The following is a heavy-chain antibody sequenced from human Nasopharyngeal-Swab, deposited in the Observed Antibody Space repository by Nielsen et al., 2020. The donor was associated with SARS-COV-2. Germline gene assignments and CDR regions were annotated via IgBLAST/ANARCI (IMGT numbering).Heavy chain of an antibody. CDR2: INHSGST. V-gene: IGHV4-34*01. J-gene: IGHJ6*03. CDR1: GGSFSGSY. CDR3: ARGLSGIVPAPILGLVPYYYYYYMDV. D-gene: IGHD2-2*01. Sequence: SETLSLTFAVYGGSFSGSYWGWIRQPPGKGPEWIAEINHSGSTNYNPSLKSRVTLSVDTSMNQVSLEVSSVTAADTAVYYCARGLSGIVPAPILGLVPYYYYYYMDVWGKGTMVTVSS.